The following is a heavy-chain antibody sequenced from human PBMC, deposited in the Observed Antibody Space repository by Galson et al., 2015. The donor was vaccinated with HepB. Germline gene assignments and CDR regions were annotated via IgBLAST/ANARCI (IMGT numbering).Heavy chain of an antibody. CDR2: ISYDGSNK. Sequence: SLRLSCAASGFAFSSYAMHWVRQAPGKGLEWVAVISYDGSNKYYADSVKGRFTIPRDDSKNTLYLQMNSLRAEDTAVYYCAREGFYDSSAQGYYYYGMDVWGQGTTVTVSS. V-gene: IGHV3-30-3*01. J-gene: IGHJ6*02. D-gene: IGHD3-22*01. CDR1: GFAFSSYA. CDR3: AREGFYDSSAQGYYYYGMDV.